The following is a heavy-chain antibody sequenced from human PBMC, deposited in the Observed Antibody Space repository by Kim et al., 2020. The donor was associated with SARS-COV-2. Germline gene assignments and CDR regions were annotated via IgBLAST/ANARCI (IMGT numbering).Heavy chain of an antibody. CDR3: AHSRIRRGTTIVVADISFDY. CDR1: GFSLSTSGVG. Sequence: SGPTLVKPTQTLTLTCTFSGFSLSTSGVGVGWIRQPPGKALEWLALIYLYADKRYSPSLKSRLTITKYTSKNQVVLTMTNMDPEDTATYYCAHSRIRRGTTIVVADISFDYWGQGTLVTVSS. CDR2: IYLYADK. D-gene: IGHD3-22*01. V-gene: IGHV2-5*01. J-gene: IGHJ4*02.